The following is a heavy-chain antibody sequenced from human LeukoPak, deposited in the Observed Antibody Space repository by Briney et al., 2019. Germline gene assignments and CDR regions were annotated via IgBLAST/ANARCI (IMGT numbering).Heavy chain of an antibody. CDR3: ARKLGGSQCGGDCFFDH. J-gene: IGHJ4*02. Sequence: GGSLRLSCEASGFTLSVYYMSWFRQAPGKGLEWIGYISSTGSYTTYADSVRGRFTISRDNAKSLLFLQMNNLRAEDTAVYYCARKLGGSQCGGDCFFDHWGQGTLVAV. D-gene: IGHD2-21*02. CDR2: ISSTGSYT. V-gene: IGHV3-11*03. CDR1: GFTLSVYY.